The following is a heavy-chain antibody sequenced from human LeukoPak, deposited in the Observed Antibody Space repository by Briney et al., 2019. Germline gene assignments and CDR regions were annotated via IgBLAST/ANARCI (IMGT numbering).Heavy chain of an antibody. Sequence: GGSLRLSCAASGFTFDDYAMNWVRQAPGKGLEWVSGINWNGDSTGYVDSVKGRFTISRDNATKSLYLYINRLRAEDTAVYYCARGGGETGRDAFDIWGQGTMVTVSS. CDR3: ARGGGETGRDAFDI. D-gene: IGHD1-1*01. CDR1: GFTFDDYA. V-gene: IGHV3-20*04. CDR2: INWNGDST. J-gene: IGHJ3*02.